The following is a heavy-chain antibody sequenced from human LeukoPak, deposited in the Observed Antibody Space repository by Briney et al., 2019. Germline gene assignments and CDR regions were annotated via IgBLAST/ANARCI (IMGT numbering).Heavy chain of an antibody. CDR1: GFTFSDYY. D-gene: IGHD1-26*01. CDR3: AREISGERTYHFDY. CDR2: ISSSGSTI. J-gene: IGHJ4*02. Sequence: GGSLRLSCAASGFTFSDYYMSWIRQAPGKGLEWVSYISSSGSTIYYADSVRGRFTISRDNAKNSLYLQMNSLRAEDTAVYYCAREISGERTYHFDYWGQGTLVTVSS. V-gene: IGHV3-11*01.